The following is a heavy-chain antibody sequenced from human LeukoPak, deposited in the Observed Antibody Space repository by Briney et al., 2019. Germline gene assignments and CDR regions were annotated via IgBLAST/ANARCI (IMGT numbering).Heavy chain of an antibody. CDR1: GFTFRSYD. Sequence: GTSLRLSCAASGFTFRSYDMHWVRQGPGKGLEWVAIISQDENTKYYADSVKGRFIISRDNSKDTLYLQMNGLSAEDTAMYYCAKGWGYYASGTYYNRIPDPWGQGTLVTVSS. CDR2: ISQDENTK. J-gene: IGHJ5*02. V-gene: IGHV3-30*18. CDR3: AKGWGYYASGTYYNRIPDP. D-gene: IGHD3-10*01.